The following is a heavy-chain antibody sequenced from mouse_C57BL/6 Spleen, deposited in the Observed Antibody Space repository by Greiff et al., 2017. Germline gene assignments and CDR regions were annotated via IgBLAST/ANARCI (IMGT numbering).Heavy chain of an antibody. CDR3: VRPKDGYDDGVFAY. Sequence: EVKLQESGGGLVQPKGSLKLSCAASGFSFNTYAMNWVRQAPGKGLEWVARIRSKSNNYATYYADSVKDRFTISRDDSESMLYLQMNNLKTEDTAMYYCVRPKDGYDDGVFAYWGQGTLVTVSA. CDR2: IRSKSNNYAT. CDR1: GFSFNTYA. V-gene: IGHV10-1*01. D-gene: IGHD2-2*01. J-gene: IGHJ3*01.